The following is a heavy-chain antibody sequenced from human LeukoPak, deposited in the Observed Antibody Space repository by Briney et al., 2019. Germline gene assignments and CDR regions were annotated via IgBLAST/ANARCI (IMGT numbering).Heavy chain of an antibody. D-gene: IGHD3-9*01. Sequence: PSETLSLTCAVYGVSFSGYYWSWIRQPPGKGLEWIGEINHSGSTNYNPSLKSRVTISVDTSKNQFFLKLSSVTAADTAVYYCARLPTGYPNWFDPWGQGSLVTVSS. V-gene: IGHV4-34*01. CDR2: INHSGST. J-gene: IGHJ5*02. CDR3: ARLPTGYPNWFDP. CDR1: GVSFSGYY.